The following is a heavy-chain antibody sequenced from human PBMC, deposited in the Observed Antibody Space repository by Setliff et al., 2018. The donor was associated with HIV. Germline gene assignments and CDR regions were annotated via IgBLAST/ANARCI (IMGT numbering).Heavy chain of an antibody. V-gene: IGHV3-48*03. CDR3: ARDPPWNYDSSGYPYYFDY. Sequence: GGSLRLSCAASGFTFSSYEMNWVRQAPGKGLEWVSYISSSGSITYYADSVKGRFTISRDNAKNSLYLQMNSLRAEDTAVYYCARDPPWNYDSSGYPYYFDYWGQGTLVTVSS. CDR1: GFTFSSYE. D-gene: IGHD3-22*01. J-gene: IGHJ4*02. CDR2: ISSSGSIT.